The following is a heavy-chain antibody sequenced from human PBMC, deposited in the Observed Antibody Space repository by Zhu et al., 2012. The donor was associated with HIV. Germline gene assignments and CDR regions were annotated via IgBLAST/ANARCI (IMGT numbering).Heavy chain of an antibody. CDR2: IYYSGNT. CDR1: GDYISSTSYY. J-gene: IGHJ2*01. CDR3: ARSYSGSYSWYFDL. Sequence: QVQLQESGPGLVKPSETLSLTCTVSGDYISSTSYYWGWIRQSPGKGLEWIGSIYYSGNTYYNPSLKSRVSISVDTSKNQFSLNLSSVTAADTAAYYCARSYSGSYSWYFDLWGRGTLVTVSS. V-gene: IGHV4-39*07. D-gene: IGHD1-26*01.